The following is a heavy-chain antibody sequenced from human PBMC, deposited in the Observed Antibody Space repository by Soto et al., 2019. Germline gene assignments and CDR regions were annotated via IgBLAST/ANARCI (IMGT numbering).Heavy chain of an antibody. CDR3: ARGNTAMAPEYYFDY. J-gene: IGHJ4*02. CDR2: IIPIFGTA. Sequence: QVQLVQSGAEVKKPGSSVKVSCKASGGTFSSYAISWVRQAPGQGLEWMGGIIPIFGTANYAQKFQGRVTIXXDXSXITAYMELSSLRSEDTAVYYCARGNTAMAPEYYFDYWGQGTLVTVSS. D-gene: IGHD5-18*01. CDR1: GGTFSSYA. V-gene: IGHV1-69*12.